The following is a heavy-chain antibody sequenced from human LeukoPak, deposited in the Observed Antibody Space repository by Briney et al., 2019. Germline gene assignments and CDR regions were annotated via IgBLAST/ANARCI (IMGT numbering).Heavy chain of an antibody. J-gene: IGHJ5*02. Sequence: ASVKASCKASGYTFTSYVISWVRQAPGQGLEWMGWISAYNGNTNYAQKLQGRVTMTTDTSTSTAYMELRSLRSDDTAVYYCARDRELELKKAYNWFDPWGQGTLVTVSS. CDR2: ISAYNGNT. V-gene: IGHV1-18*01. D-gene: IGHD1-7*01. CDR1: GYTFTSYV. CDR3: ARDRELELKKAYNWFDP.